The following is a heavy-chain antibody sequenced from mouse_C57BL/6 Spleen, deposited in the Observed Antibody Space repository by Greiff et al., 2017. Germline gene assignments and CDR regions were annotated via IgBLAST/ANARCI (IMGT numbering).Heavy chain of an antibody. CDR2: IDPNSGGT. V-gene: IGHV1-72*01. CDR3: ARERYDYDQAWFAY. CDR1: GYTFTSYW. D-gene: IGHD2-4*01. Sequence: VQLQQPGPELVKPGASVKLSCKASGYTFTSYWMHWVKQRPGRGLEWIGGIDPNSGGTKYNEKFKSKATLTVDKPSSTAYMQLSSLTSEDSAVYYCARERYDYDQAWFAYWGQGTLVTVSA. J-gene: IGHJ3*01.